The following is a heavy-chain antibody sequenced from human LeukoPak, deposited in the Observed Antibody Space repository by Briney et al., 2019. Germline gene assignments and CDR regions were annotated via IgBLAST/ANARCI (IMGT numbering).Heavy chain of an antibody. V-gene: IGHV1-24*01. CDR2: FDPEDGET. CDR3: ATPRFGDLTFDY. J-gene: IGHJ4*02. CDR1: GYTLTELS. Sequence: ASVKASCKVSGYTLTELSMHWVRQAPGKGLEWMGGFDPEDGETIYAQKFQGRVTMTEDTSTDTAYMELSSLRSEDTAVYYCATPRFGDLTFDYWGQGTLVTVSS. D-gene: IGHD3-10*01.